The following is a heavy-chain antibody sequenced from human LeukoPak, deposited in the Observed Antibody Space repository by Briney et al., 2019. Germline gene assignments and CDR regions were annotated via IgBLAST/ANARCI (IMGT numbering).Heavy chain of an antibody. V-gene: IGHV3-23*01. CDR1: GFNFRKHW. Sequence: PGGSLRLSCAASGFNFRKHWMSWVRQAPGKGLEWVSSISASGGTTYYADSVKGRFTISRDNSKNTFNLQMNSLRAEDTALYYCAKDFHGDFPYFFDYWGQGTLVTVSS. J-gene: IGHJ4*02. CDR2: ISASGGTT. CDR3: AKDFHGDFPYFFDY.